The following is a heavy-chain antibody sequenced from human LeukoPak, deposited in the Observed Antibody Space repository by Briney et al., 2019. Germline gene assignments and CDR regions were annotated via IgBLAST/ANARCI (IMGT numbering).Heavy chain of an antibody. CDR1: GFTFSSYS. D-gene: IGHD3-3*01. V-gene: IGHV3-48*01. Sequence: GGSLRLSCAASGFTFSSYSMNWVRQAPGKGLEWVSYVSSSSSTIYYADSVKGRFTISRDNARNSLSLQMNSLRAEDTAVYYCVRGLRFLEWLFDYFDYWGQGTLVTVSS. CDR2: VSSSSSTI. CDR3: VRGLRFLEWLFDYFDY. J-gene: IGHJ4*02.